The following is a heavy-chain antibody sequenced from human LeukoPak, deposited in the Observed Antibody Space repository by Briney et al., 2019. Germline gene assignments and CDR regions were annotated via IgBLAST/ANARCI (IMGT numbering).Heavy chain of an antibody. CDR1: GGSITSYY. Sequence: SETLSLTCTVSGGSITSYYWSWIRQPPGKGVEWIGYVYYSGSTNYNPSLKSRVTISVDTSKNQFSLKLSSVTAADTAVYYCARGGSAEESSAYYKYYYYYMDVWGKGTTVTVS. V-gene: IGHV4-59*01. D-gene: IGHD3-22*01. CDR3: ARGGSAEESSAYYKYYYYYMDV. CDR2: VYYSGST. J-gene: IGHJ6*03.